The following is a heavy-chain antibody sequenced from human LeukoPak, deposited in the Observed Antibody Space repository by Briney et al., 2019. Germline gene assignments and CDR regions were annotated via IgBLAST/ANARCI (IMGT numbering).Heavy chain of an antibody. D-gene: IGHD4-11*01. Sequence: GGSLRLSCAASGFTFSSYWMSWVRQAPGKGLEWMANIKQDGSEKHYVDSVKGRFTIPRDNAKNSLYLSMNSLRAEDTAVYYCARVGGAYGYSNDFDYWGQGTLVTVSS. CDR1: GFTFSSYW. CDR3: ARVGGAYGYSNDFDY. V-gene: IGHV3-7*01. J-gene: IGHJ4*02. CDR2: IKQDGSEK.